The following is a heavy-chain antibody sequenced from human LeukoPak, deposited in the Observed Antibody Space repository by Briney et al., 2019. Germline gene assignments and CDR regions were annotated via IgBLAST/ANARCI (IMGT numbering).Heavy chain of an antibody. CDR2: INAGNGNT. CDR3: ARGYPTPPYFDY. CDR1: GYTFTSYA. V-gene: IGHV1-3*01. Sequence: ASVTVSCKASGYTFTSYAMHWVRQAPGQRLEWMGWINAGNGNTKYSQKFQGRVTITRDTSASTAYMELSSLRSEDTAVYYCARGYPTPPYFDYWGQGTLVTVSS. D-gene: IGHD5-12*01. J-gene: IGHJ4*02.